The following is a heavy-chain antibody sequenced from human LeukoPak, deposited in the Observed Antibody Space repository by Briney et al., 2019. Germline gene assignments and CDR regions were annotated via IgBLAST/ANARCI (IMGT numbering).Heavy chain of an antibody. CDR1: GGSISSSNW. V-gene: IGHV4-4*02. CDR2: IYHSGST. D-gene: IGHD3-22*01. Sequence: PSETLSLTCAVSGGSISSSNWWSWVRQPPGKGLEWIGEIYHSGSTNYNPSLKRRVTISIDKSKNQFSLKLSSVTAADTAVYYCARKDYYDSRGRPLDIWGQGTMVTVS. CDR3: ARKDYYDSRGRPLDI. J-gene: IGHJ3*02.